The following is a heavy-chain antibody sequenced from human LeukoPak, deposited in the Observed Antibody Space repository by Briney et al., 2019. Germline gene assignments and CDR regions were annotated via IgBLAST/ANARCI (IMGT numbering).Heavy chain of an antibody. CDR2: ISSSSSYI. D-gene: IGHD6-19*01. CDR3: ASFGPVAGTSLNWFDP. CDR1: GFTFSSYS. V-gene: IGHV3-21*01. Sequence: QSGGSLRLSCAASGFTFSSYSMNWVRQAPGKGLEWVSSISSSSSYIYYADSVKGRFTISRDNAKNSLYLQMNSLRAEDTAVYYCASFGPVAGTSLNWFDPWGQGTLVTVSS. J-gene: IGHJ5*02.